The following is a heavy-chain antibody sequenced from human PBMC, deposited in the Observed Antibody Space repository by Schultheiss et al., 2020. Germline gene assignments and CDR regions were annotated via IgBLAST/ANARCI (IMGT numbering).Heavy chain of an antibody. Sequence: SETLSLTCTVSGGSISSYYWSWIRQPPGKGLEWIGYIYYSGSTNYIPSLKSRVTISVDTSKNQFSLRLSSVTAADTAVYYCARGGRLGYFQHWGQGTLVTVYS. CDR1: GGSISSYY. V-gene: IGHV4-59*08. CDR3: ARGGRLGYFQH. CDR2: IYYSGST. J-gene: IGHJ1*01. D-gene: IGHD3-16*01.